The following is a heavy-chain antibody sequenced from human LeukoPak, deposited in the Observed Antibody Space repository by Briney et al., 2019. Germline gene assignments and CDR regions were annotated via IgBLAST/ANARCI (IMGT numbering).Heavy chain of an antibody. V-gene: IGHV4-38-2*02. CDR2: IYYSGST. D-gene: IGHD6-19*01. CDR1: GYSISSGYY. J-gene: IGHJ4*02. Sequence: SETLSLTCTVSGYSISSGYYWGWIRQPPGKGLEWIGSIYYSGSTYYNPSLKSRVTISVDTSKNQFSLKLSSVTAADTAVYYCARDLLLYAVAGPSDWGQGTLVTVSS. CDR3: ARDLLLYAVAGPSD.